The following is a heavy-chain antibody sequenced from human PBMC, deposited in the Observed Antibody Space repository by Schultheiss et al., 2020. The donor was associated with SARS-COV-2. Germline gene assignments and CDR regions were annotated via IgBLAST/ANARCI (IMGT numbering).Heavy chain of an antibody. CDR1: GFTFSSHA. Sequence: GGSLRLSCAASGFTFSSHAMDWVRQAPGKGLEWVAVISYDGSDKYYADSVKGRFTISRDNSKNTLYLHMNSLRAEDTAMYYCARGRVDTATLPSEYYYYYMDVWGKGTTVTVSS. V-gene: IGHV3-30*01. CDR2: ISYDGSDK. CDR3: ARGRVDTATLPSEYYYYYMDV. D-gene: IGHD5-18*01. J-gene: IGHJ6*03.